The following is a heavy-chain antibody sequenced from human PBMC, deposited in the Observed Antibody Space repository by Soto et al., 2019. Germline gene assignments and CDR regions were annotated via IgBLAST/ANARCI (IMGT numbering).Heavy chain of an antibody. Sequence: GGSLRLSCAVSGFTINSHAMGWVRQTPEKGLEWVSAIGPRGRDTYYADSVKGRFIISRDNSKNTVSLQMNSLRAEDTAVYYCAILGGTYYAFDFWGQGTLVTV. D-gene: IGHD1-26*01. J-gene: IGHJ3*01. CDR3: AILGGTYYAFDF. CDR2: IGPRGRDT. V-gene: IGHV3-23*01. CDR1: GFTINSHA.